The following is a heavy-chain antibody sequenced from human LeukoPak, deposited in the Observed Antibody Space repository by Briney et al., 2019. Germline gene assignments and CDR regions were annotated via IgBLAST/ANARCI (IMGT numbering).Heavy chain of an antibody. CDR3: ARDLGYYDSSGYYGEGYYYGMDV. J-gene: IGHJ6*02. D-gene: IGHD3-22*01. Sequence: GGSLRLSCAASGFTFCSYSMNWVRQAPGKGLEWVSSITSSSRYMYYGDSVKGRFTISRDNSKNSLNLQMNSLRAEDTAVYYCARDLGYYDSSGYYGEGYYYGMDVWGQGTTVTVSS. CDR1: GFTFCSYS. V-gene: IGHV3-21*01. CDR2: ITSSSRYM.